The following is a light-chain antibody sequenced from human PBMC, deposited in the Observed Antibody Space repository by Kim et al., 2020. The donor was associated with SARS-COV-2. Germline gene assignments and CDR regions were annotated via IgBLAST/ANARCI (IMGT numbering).Light chain of an antibody. CDR1: VLAKKY. CDR2: KDS. V-gene: IGLV3-27*01. CDR3: YSAADNNRGV. Sequence: VVPGQKARSTCSGDVLAKKYARWFQQKPGQAPVLVIYKDSERPSGIPERFSGSSSGTTVTLTISGAQVEDEADYYCYSAADNNRGVFGGGTKLTVL. J-gene: IGLJ2*01.